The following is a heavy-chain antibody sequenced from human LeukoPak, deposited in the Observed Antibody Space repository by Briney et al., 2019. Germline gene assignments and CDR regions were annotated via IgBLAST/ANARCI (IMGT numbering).Heavy chain of an antibody. CDR1: GGSISSYY. CDR2: IYTSGST. D-gene: IGHD6-13*01. V-gene: IGHV4-4*07. J-gene: IGHJ6*03. CDR3: ATAFDRDSSSWPYYYYYMDV. Sequence: PSETLSLTCTVSGGSISSYYWSWIRQPAGKGLEWIGRIYTSGSTNYNPSLKSRVTMSVDTSKNQFSLKLSSVTAADTAVYYCATAFDRDSSSWPYYYYYMDVWGKGTTVTVSS.